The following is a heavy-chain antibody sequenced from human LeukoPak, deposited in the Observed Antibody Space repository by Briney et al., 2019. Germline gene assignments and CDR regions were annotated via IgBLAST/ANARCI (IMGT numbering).Heavy chain of an antibody. CDR3: ARLGGSSSTYNWFDP. Sequence: ESLKISCKGSGYSFTSYWIGWVRQMPGKGLEWTGIIYPGDSDTRYSPSFQGQVTISADKSISTAYLQWSSLKASDTAMYYCARLGGSSSTYNWFDPWGQGTLVTVSS. J-gene: IGHJ5*02. V-gene: IGHV5-51*01. CDR1: GYSFTSYW. CDR2: IYPGDSDT. D-gene: IGHD6-6*01.